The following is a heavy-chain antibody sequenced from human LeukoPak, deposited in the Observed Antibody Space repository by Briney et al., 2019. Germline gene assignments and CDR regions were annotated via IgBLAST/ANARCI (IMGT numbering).Heavy chain of an antibody. CDR2: ISAYNGNT. CDR1: GYTFTSYG. D-gene: IGHD3-10*01. CDR3: AREDYGSGSYSENWFDP. V-gene: IGHV1-18*01. Sequence: ASVKVSCKASGYTFTSYGISWVRQAPGQGLEWMGWISAYNGNTNYAQKLQGRVTMTIDTSTSTAYMELRSLRSDDTAAYYCAREDYGSGSYSENWFDPWGQGTLVTVSS. J-gene: IGHJ5*02.